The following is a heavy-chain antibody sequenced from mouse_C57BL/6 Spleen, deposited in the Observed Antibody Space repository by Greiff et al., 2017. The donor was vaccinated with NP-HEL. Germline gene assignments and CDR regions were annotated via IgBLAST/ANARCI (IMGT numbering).Heavy chain of an antibody. J-gene: IGHJ4*01. CDR2: IYPRAGST. D-gene: IGHD1-1*01. CDR3: AREAYGSRAMDY. V-gene: IGHV1-78*01. Sequence: QVQLQQSDAELVKPGASVKISCKVSGYTFTDHTIHWMKQRPEQGLEWIGYIYPRAGSTKYNEKFNGKATLTADKSSSTAYMQLNSLTSEDAAVYFCAREAYGSRAMDYWGQGTSVTVSS. CDR1: GYTFTDHT.